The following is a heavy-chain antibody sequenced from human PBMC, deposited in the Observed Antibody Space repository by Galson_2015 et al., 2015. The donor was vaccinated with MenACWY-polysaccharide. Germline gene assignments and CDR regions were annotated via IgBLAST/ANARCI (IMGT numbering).Heavy chain of an antibody. D-gene: IGHD2-21*01. CDR1: GYTFSSYD. CDR2: MNPNSGNT. V-gene: IGHV1-8*01. J-gene: IGHJ4*02. CDR3: SRIIARKLSFVDY. Sequence: SVKVSCKASGYTFSSYDINWVRQASGQGLEWMGWMNPNSGNTGYAQKFQGRVAMTRDTATSTAYMELRMLSYDDTAVYYCSRIIARKLSFVDYWGQGALVSVST.